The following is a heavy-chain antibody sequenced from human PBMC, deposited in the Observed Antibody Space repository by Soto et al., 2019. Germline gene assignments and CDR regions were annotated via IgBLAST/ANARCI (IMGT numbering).Heavy chain of an antibody. D-gene: IGHD6-19*01. CDR3: AKGPAGWFQYYFDY. CDR2: ISGSGGST. CDR1: GFTFRSYA. V-gene: IGHV3-23*01. Sequence: PGGSLRLSCAASGFTFRSYAMSWARQAPGKGLEWVSAISGSGGSTYYADSVKGRFTISRDNSKNTLYLQMNSLRAEDTAVYYCAKGPAGWFQYYFDYWGQGTLVTVS. J-gene: IGHJ4*02.